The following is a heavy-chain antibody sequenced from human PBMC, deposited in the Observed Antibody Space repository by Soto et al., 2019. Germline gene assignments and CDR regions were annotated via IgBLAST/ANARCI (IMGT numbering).Heavy chain of an antibody. Sequence: ASVKVSCKASGYTFTSYGISWVRQAPGQGLEWMGWISAYNGNTNYAQKLQGRVTMTTDTSTSTAYMELRSLRSDDTAVYYCARDIPLEYQRTYYFDYWGQGTLVTVSS. D-gene: IGHD2-2*01. J-gene: IGHJ4*02. CDR3: ARDIPLEYQRTYYFDY. CDR2: ISAYNGNT. CDR1: GYTFTSYG. V-gene: IGHV1-18*01.